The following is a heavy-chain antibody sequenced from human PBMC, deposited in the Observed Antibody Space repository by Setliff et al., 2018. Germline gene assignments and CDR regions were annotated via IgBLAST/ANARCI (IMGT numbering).Heavy chain of an antibody. CDR3: ARAPGRNIRGDY. J-gene: IGHJ4*02. CDR2: IYQSGTT. V-gene: IGHV4-4*02. Sequence: SETLSLTCTVSDESIRSNNWWNWVRQPPGKGLEWIGDIYQSGTTNYNPSLKSRVTISADTSKNQFSLKLKSVTAADTAVYYCARAPGRNIRGDYWGQGALVTVSS. D-gene: IGHD3-10*01. CDR1: DESIRSNNW.